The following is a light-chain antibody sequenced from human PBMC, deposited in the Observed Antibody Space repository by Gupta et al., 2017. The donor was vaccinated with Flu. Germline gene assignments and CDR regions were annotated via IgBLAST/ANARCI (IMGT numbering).Light chain of an antibody. CDR3: SSYTSSSTLGV. J-gene: IGLJ1*01. CDR1: SSDVGGYNY. V-gene: IGLV2-14*01. Sequence: QSALTQPASVSASPGQSLTISCTGTSSDVGGYNYVSWYQPHPGKAPKLMIYEVSNRPSGVSNRFSGSKSGNTASLTISGLQAEDEADYYCSSYTSSSTLGVFGTGTKVTVL. CDR2: EVS.